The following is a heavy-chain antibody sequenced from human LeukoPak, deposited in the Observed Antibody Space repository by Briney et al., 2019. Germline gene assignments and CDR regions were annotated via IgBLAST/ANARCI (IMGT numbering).Heavy chain of an antibody. D-gene: IGHD3-22*01. CDR3: ARDSYHYDGSGYLDEY. CDR1: GYTFISYG. CDR2: ISTYNGNI. Sequence: ASVKASCKASGYTFISYGVSWVRQAPGQGPEWMGWISTYNGNIKYPQKFQGRVTLTTDTSTNTVYMELRSLRFDDTAIYYCARDSYHYDGSGYLDEYWGQGTLVTVSS. J-gene: IGHJ4*02. V-gene: IGHV1-18*01.